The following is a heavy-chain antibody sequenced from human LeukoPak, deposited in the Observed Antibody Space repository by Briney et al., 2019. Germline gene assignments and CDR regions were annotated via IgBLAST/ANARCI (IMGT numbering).Heavy chain of an antibody. CDR2: IIPIFGTA. V-gene: IGHV1-69*05. CDR3: ARDCDSGSCCLHAFDI. CDR1: GGTFSSYA. Sequence: SVTVSCKASGGTFSSYAISWVRQAPGQGLEWMGGIIPIFGTANYAQKFQGRVTITTDESTSTAYMELSSLRSEDTAVYYCARDCDSGSCCLHAFDIWGQGTMVTVSS. J-gene: IGHJ3*02. D-gene: IGHD1-26*01.